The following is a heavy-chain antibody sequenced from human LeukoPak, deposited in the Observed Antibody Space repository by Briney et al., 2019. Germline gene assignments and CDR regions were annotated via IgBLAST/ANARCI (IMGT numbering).Heavy chain of an antibody. Sequence: GESLKISCKGSGYSFTSYWIGWVRQMPGKGLEWMGIIYPGDSDTRYSPSFQGQVTISADKSISTAYLQWSSPKASDTAMYYCARQTYSSGWVRGYYYYYMDVWGKGTTVTVSS. J-gene: IGHJ6*03. CDR2: IYPGDSDT. CDR1: GYSFTSYW. V-gene: IGHV5-51*01. CDR3: ARQTYSSGWVRGYYYYYMDV. D-gene: IGHD6-19*01.